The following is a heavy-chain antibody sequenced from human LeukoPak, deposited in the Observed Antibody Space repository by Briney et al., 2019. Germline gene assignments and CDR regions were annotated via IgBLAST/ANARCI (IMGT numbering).Heavy chain of an antibody. CDR3: ARGGGSGWYNWFDP. D-gene: IGHD6-19*01. V-gene: IGHV3-30*02. Sequence: HPGGSLRLSCTAPGFTFSSYAIHWIRQAPGKGLEWVALVWHDGSNRYYADSVKGRFTISRDNSKNTVYLQMNSLRAEDTAVYYCARGGGSGWYNWFDPWGQGTLVTVSS. CDR2: VWHDGSNR. CDR1: GFTFSSYA. J-gene: IGHJ5*02.